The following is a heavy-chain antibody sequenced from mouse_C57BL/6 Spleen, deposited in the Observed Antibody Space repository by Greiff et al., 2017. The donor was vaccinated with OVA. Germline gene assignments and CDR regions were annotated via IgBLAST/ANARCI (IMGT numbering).Heavy chain of an antibody. J-gene: IGHJ4*01. CDR3: AKVYYGILYAMDY. D-gene: IGHD2-1*01. Sequence: DVKLQESGGGLVKPGGSLKLSCAASGYTFSDYGMHWVSQAPEKGLEWVAYISSGSSTTYYADTVKGRFTISRDNAKNSMFLQMTSLRSEDTAMYYCAKVYYGILYAMDYWGQGTSVTVSS. V-gene: IGHV5-17*01. CDR2: ISSGSSTT. CDR1: GYTFSDYG.